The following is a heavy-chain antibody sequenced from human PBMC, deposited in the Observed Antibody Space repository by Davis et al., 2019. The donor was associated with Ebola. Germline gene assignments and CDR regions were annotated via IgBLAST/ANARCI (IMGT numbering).Heavy chain of an antibody. CDR3: AKGELVITRGYFDY. D-gene: IGHD3-22*01. Sequence: PGGSLRLSCAASGFTFSSYGMHWVRQAPGKGLEWVAVISYDGSNKYYADSVKGRFTISRDNSKNTLFLQMSSLRPEDTAIYYCAKGELVITRGYFDYWGQGAQVTVSS. V-gene: IGHV3-30*18. CDR1: GFTFSSYG. CDR2: ISYDGSNK. J-gene: IGHJ4*02.